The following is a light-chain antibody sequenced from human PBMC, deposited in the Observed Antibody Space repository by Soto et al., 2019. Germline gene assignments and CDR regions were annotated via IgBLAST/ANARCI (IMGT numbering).Light chain of an antibody. CDR3: AAWDDSLSGYV. J-gene: IGLJ1*01. CDR1: SSNIGAGYD. V-gene: IGLV1-40*01. CDR2: ANN. Sequence: QSVLTQPPSVSGAPGQRVSISCTGSSSNIGAGYDVHWYQHLPGTAPKLLIYANNNRPSGVPDRFSGSKSGTSASLAITGLQAEDEADYYCAAWDDSLSGYVFGTGTKVTVL.